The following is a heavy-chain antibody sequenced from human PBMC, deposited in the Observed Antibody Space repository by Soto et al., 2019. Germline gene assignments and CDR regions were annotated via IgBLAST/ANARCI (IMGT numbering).Heavy chain of an antibody. D-gene: IGHD6-13*01. CDR2: INAGNGNT. V-gene: IGHV1-3*01. CDR1: GYTFTSYA. CDR3: ARASHSSSWDNYYYGMDV. Sequence: ASVKVSCKASGYTFTSYAMHWVRQAPGQRLEWMGWINAGNGNTKYSQKFQGRVTITRDTSASTAYMELSSLRSEDTAVYYCARASHSSSWDNYYYGMDVWGQGTTVTVSS. J-gene: IGHJ6*02.